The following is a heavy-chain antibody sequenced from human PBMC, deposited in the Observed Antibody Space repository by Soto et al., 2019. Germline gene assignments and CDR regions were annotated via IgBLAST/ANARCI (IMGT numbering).Heavy chain of an antibody. CDR3: CTGPYSSGPT. V-gene: IGHV3-15*07. Sequence: EMQLVQSGGGLVKPGGSLRLSCVASRFNFSAAWLNWIRQAPGKGLEWVGRIKPKSEGETADYTAPVRGRFTISRDDSQNTLHLQMDSLTTEDTAVYYCCTGPYSSGPTWGLGVLVTVSS. D-gene: IGHD6-19*01. CDR2: IKPKSEGETA. J-gene: IGHJ4*02. CDR1: RFNFSAAW.